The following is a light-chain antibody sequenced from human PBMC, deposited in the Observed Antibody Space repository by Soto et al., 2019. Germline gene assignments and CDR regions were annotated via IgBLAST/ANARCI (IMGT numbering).Light chain of an antibody. J-gene: IGKJ3*01. CDR1: QSVGNNY. CDR2: AAS. Sequence: EIVLTQSPGTLSLSPGERATLSCRASQSVGNNYLAWYQQRPGQSPRLLIYAASSRVNGIPDRFSGSGSETDFTLTISRLEPEDFAVYYCQQYGGSPPFTFGPGTNVAIK. V-gene: IGKV3-20*01. CDR3: QQYGGSPPFT.